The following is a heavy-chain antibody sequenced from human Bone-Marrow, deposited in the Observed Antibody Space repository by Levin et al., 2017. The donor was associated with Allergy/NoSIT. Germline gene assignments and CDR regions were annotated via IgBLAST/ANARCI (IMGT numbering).Heavy chain of an antibody. D-gene: IGHD6-19*01. V-gene: IGHV3-74*01. Sequence: GESLKISCAASGFTFSSYWMHWVRQAPGKGLVWVSRINSDGSSTSYADSVKGRFTISRDNAKNTLYLQMNSLRAEDTAVYYCARDSSGWTGWYFDYWGQGTLVTVSS. J-gene: IGHJ4*02. CDR1: GFTFSSYW. CDR2: INSDGSST. CDR3: ARDSSGWTGWYFDY.